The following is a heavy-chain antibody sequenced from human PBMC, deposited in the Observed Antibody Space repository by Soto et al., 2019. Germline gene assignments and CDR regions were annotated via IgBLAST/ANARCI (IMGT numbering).Heavy chain of an antibody. CDR3: ARGYYGSGALYYYYGMDV. V-gene: IGHV1-69*02. D-gene: IGHD3-10*01. J-gene: IGHJ6*02. CDR1: GGTFSSYT. Sequence: SVKVSCKASGGTFSSYTISWVRQAPGQGLEWMGRIIPILGIANYAQKFQGRVTITADKSTSTAYVELRSLRSDDTAVYYCARGYYGSGALYYYYGMDVWGQGTTVTVSS. CDR2: IIPILGIA.